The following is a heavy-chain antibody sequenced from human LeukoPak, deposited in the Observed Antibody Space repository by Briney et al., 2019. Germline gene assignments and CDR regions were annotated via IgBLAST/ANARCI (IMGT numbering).Heavy chain of an antibody. V-gene: IGHV1-2*02. CDR1: GYTFTGYY. CDR2: ISPNSGGT. CDR3: ARTITYYYDSSGYYSS. D-gene: IGHD3-22*01. J-gene: IGHJ5*02. Sequence: ASVKVSCKASGYTFTGYYMHWVRQAPGQGLEWMGWISPNSGGTNYAQKFQGRVTMTRDTSISTAYMELSRLRSDDTAVYYCARTITYYYDSSGYYSSWGQGTLVTVSS.